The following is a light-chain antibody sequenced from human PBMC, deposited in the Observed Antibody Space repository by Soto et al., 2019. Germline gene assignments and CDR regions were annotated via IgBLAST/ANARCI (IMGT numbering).Light chain of an antibody. J-gene: IGKJ5*01. Sequence: EIVLTQSPATLSLSPGETATLSCRASQSVSSYLGWYQQKPGQPPRLLIYDASNRATGIPARFSGSGSGTDLTLTISSLEPEDFEVYYCQQRSDWPLTFGQGTRLEIK. CDR1: QSVSSY. V-gene: IGKV3-11*01. CDR3: QQRSDWPLT. CDR2: DAS.